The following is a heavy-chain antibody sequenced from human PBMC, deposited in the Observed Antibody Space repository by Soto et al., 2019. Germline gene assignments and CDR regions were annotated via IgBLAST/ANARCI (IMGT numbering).Heavy chain of an antibody. V-gene: IGHV4-59*01. CDR3: ARVGYGDYGTGAFDI. Sequence: SETLSLTCTVSGGSISSYYWSWIRQPPGKGLEWIGYIYYSGSTNYNPSLKSRVTISVDTSKNQFSLKLSSVTAADTAVYYCARVGYGDYGTGAFDIWGQGTMVTVSS. J-gene: IGHJ3*02. D-gene: IGHD4-17*01. CDR2: IYYSGST. CDR1: GGSISSYY.